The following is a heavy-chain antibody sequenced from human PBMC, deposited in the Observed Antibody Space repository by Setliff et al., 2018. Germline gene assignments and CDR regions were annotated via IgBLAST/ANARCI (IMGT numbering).Heavy chain of an antibody. Sequence: PGGSLRLSCAASGFIFSSYGMHWVRQAPGKGLEWLSYISSSGSTIFYADSVKGRFTISRDNAKKSLYLQMDSLRAEDTAVYYCAKDSGYSGYGYFDYWGQGTLVTVSS. D-gene: IGHD5-12*01. CDR2: ISSSGSTI. CDR1: GFIFSSYG. CDR3: AKDSGYSGYGYFDY. V-gene: IGHV3-48*04. J-gene: IGHJ4*02.